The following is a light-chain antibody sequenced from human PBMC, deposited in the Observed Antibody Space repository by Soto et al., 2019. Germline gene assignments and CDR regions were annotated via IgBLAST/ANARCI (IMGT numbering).Light chain of an antibody. Sequence: DIQMTQSPSSLAASVGNRVTITCQASQAIGNYLNWFQQRPGKAPKLLIYDASNLQTGVPSRFSGSGSGTDFTFTISSLQPEDIATYYCQQYHSLPVTFGQGTRLEIK. CDR1: QAIGNY. CDR3: QQYHSLPVT. V-gene: IGKV1-33*01. CDR2: DAS. J-gene: IGKJ5*01.